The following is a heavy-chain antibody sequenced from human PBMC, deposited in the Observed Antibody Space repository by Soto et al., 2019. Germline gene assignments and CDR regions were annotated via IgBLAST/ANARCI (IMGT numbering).Heavy chain of an antibody. CDR1: GGFI. Sequence: SETLCLTCTVAGGFIWGWIRQSPDKGLEWIGYIYNSGRYNYNPSLESRLTISIDTSKNQFSLRLASVTAADTAVYYCARTLPNRQLFDSWSQGTLVTVSS. J-gene: IGHJ4*02. CDR3: ARTLPNRQLFDS. D-gene: IGHD1-1*01. V-gene: IGHV4-59*01. CDR2: IYNSGRY.